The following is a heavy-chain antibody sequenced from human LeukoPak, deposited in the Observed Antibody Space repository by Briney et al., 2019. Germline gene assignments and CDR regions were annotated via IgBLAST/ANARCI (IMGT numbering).Heavy chain of an antibody. D-gene: IGHD2-15*01. CDR1: GGSISSSNW. CDR3: ARAYCSGGSCYWDYYYYYMDV. CDR2: IYHSGST. J-gene: IGHJ6*03. Sequence: SETLSLTCAVSGGSISSSNWWSWVRQPPGKGLEWIGEIYHSGSTNYNPSLKSRVTISVDKSKNQFSLKLSSVTAADTAVYYCARAYCSGGSCYWDYYYYYMDVWGKGTTVTVSS. V-gene: IGHV4-4*02.